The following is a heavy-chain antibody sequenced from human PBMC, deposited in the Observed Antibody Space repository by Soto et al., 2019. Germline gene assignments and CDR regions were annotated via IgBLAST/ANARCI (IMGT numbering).Heavy chain of an antibody. D-gene: IGHD3-16*02. V-gene: IGHV1-69*13. Sequence: GASVKVSCKASGGTFSSYAISWVRQAPGQGLEWMGGIIPIFGTANYAQKFQGRVTITADESTSTAYMELSSLRSEDTAVYYCARDQMITFGGVIVPVGFDYWGQGTLVTVSS. CDR2: IIPIFGTA. CDR1: GGTFSSYA. J-gene: IGHJ4*02. CDR3: ARDQMITFGGVIVPVGFDY.